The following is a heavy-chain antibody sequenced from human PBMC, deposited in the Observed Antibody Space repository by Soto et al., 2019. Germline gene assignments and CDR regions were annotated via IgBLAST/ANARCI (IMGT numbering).Heavy chain of an antibody. D-gene: IGHD1-1*01. V-gene: IGHV1-69*06. CDR2: IIPIFGTA. Sequence: QVQLVQSGAEVKKPGSSVKVSCKASGGTFSSYAISWVRQAPGQGLEWMGGIIPIFGTANYAQKFQGRVTITADKSTCTAYMELSSLRSEDTAVYYCARSGTTRGLSYYYYGMDVWGQGTTVTVSS. J-gene: IGHJ6*02. CDR1: GGTFSSYA. CDR3: ARSGTTRGLSYYYYGMDV.